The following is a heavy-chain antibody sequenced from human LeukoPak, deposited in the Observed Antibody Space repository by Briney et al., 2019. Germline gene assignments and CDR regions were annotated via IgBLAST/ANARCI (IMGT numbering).Heavy chain of an antibody. CDR3: AREKRGSYYLFDS. J-gene: IGHJ5*01. Sequence: GGSLRLSCAASGSTFSSYSMNWVRQAPGKGLEWVSSISRSSSYIYYADSVKGRFTISRDNAKNSLYLQMNSLRAEDTAVYYCAREKRGSYYLFDSWGQGAPVTVSS. CDR1: GSTFSSYS. CDR2: ISRSSSYI. D-gene: IGHD3-10*01. V-gene: IGHV3-21*01.